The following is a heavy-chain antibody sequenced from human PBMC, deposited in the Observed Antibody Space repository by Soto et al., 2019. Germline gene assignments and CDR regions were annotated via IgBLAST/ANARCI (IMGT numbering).Heavy chain of an antibody. CDR2: INGDGSST. J-gene: IGHJ4*02. CDR1: GFTFSTFW. CDR3: ARDFEY. Sequence: EVQLVESGGGLVQPGGSLRLSCEASGFTFSTFWMHWVRQAPGKGLVWVSRINGDGSSTYYADSVRGRVTISRDNAKNTLYRQLNSLRPEDTAVYYCARDFEYWGQGTLVTVSS. V-gene: IGHV3-74*01.